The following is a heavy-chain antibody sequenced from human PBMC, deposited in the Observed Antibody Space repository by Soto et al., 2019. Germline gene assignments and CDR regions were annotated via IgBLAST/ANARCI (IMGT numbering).Heavy chain of an antibody. CDR1: GFTFTSSA. V-gene: IGHV1-58*02. J-gene: IGHJ6*03. CDR2: IVVGSGNT. CDR3: AAPRPNRYYYYMDV. Sequence: ASVKVSCKASGFTFTSSAMQCLRQARGQRLEWIGWIVVGSGNTNYAQKFQERVTITRDMSTSTAYMELSSLRSEDTAVYYCAAPRPNRYYYYMDVWGKGTTVTVSS.